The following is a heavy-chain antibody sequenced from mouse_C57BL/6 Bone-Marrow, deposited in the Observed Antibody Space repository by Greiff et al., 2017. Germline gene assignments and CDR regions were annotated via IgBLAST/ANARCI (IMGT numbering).Heavy chain of an antibody. CDR1: GFSLTSYG. D-gene: IGHD1-1*01. CDR3: AKNDYYGSSFLFAY. CDR2: IWRGGST. Sequence: VKLVESGPGLVQPSQSLSITCTVSGFSLTSYGVHWVRQSPGKGLEWLGVIWRGGSTDYNAAFMSRLSITKDNSKSQVFFKMNSLQADDTAIYYCAKNDYYGSSFLFAYWGQGTLVTVSA. J-gene: IGHJ3*01. V-gene: IGHV2-5*01.